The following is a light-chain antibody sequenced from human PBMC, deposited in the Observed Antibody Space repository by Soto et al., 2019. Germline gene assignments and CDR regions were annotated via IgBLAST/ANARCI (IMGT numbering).Light chain of an antibody. Sequence: EIVLTQSPATLSLSLGETATLSCRASQSVSSYLAWYQQKPGQAPRLLIYDASNRATGIPARFSGSGSGTDFTLTISSLEPEDFAVYDCQQRSNWPPMYTFGQGTKLEIK. CDR1: QSVSSY. CDR2: DAS. CDR3: QQRSNWPPMYT. J-gene: IGKJ2*01. V-gene: IGKV3-11*01.